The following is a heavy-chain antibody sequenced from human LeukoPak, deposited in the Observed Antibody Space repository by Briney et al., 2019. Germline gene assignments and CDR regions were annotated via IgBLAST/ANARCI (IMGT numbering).Heavy chain of an antibody. J-gene: IGHJ4*02. V-gene: IGHV4-59*01. CDR3: ARPGFWSNYYQPSDY. Sequence: PSETLSLICSVSGGSISNYYWSWIRQSPGKGLEWIGYIYYSGTTNYNPSLKSRVSISLDTSKSQFSLKLSSVTAADTAVYYCARPGFWSNYYQPSDYWGQGTLVTVSS. CDR1: GGSISNYY. D-gene: IGHD3-3*01. CDR2: IYYSGTT.